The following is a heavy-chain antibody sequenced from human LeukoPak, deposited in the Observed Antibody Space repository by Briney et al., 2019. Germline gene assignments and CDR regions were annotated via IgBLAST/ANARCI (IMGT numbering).Heavy chain of an antibody. CDR3: AKDRYDFWSGYPEYYFDY. D-gene: IGHD3-3*01. Sequence: GGSLRLSCAASGFTFSSYGMHWVRQARGKGLEWVAFIRYDGSNKYYADSVKGRFTISRDNCKNTLYLQMNSLRAQDTAVYYCAKDRYDFWSGYPEYYFDYWGQGTLVTVSS. CDR2: IRYDGSNK. V-gene: IGHV3-30*02. CDR1: GFTFSSYG. J-gene: IGHJ4*02.